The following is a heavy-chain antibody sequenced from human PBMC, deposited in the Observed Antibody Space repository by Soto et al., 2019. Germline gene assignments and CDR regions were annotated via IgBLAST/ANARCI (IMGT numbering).Heavy chain of an antibody. CDR2: ISYDVSNK. Sequence: QVQLVESGGGVVQFGRSLRLSCAASGFTFSSYAMHWVRQAPGKGLEWVTIISYDVSNKYYADSVKGRFTISRDNSKNTLYLQMNSLTADDTAVYFCARDRASQGGYFDYWGQGTLVTVSS. J-gene: IGHJ4*02. CDR1: GFTFSSYA. V-gene: IGHV3-30-3*01. CDR3: ARDRASQGGYFDY. D-gene: IGHD3-16*01.